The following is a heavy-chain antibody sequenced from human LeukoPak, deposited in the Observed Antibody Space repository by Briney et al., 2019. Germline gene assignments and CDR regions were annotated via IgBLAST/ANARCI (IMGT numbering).Heavy chain of an antibody. V-gene: IGHV3-74*03. CDR2: INSDGSSI. J-gene: IGHJ4*02. CDR3: GGGFGVAEY. CDR1: GFTFSRYW. Sequence: GGSLRLSCVASGFTFSRYWMHWVRQAPGKGLVWVSRINSDGSSITYADSVKGRFTISRDNAKNTLYLQMTSLRVEDRAVYNCGGGFGVAEYWGQGDLVTVSS. D-gene: IGHD3-16*01.